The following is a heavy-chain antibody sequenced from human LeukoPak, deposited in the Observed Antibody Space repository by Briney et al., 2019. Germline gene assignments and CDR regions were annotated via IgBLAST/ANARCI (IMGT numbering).Heavy chain of an antibody. CDR3: ARHPAAVGVIRPFDY. V-gene: IGHV4-34*01. D-gene: IGHD3-10*01. CDR1: GGSFSGYY. CDR2: INHSGST. Sequence: PSETLSLTCAVYGGSFSGYYWSWIRQPPGKGLEWIGEINHSGSTNYNPSLKSRVTISVDTSKNQFSLKLSSVTAADTAVYYCARHPAAVGVIRPFDYWGQGTLVTVSS. J-gene: IGHJ4*02.